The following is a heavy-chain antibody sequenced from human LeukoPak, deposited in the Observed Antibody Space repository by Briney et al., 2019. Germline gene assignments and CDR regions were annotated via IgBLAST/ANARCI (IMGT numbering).Heavy chain of an antibody. J-gene: IGHJ4*02. CDR2: INHSGST. V-gene: IGHV4-34*01. Sequence: SETLSLTCAVYGGSLSGYYWSWIRQPPGKGLEWIGEINHSGSTNYNPSLKSRVTISVDTSKNQFSLKLSSVTAADTAVYYCARLRGYCSGGSCGGTLDYWGQGTLVTVSS. CDR1: GGSLSGYY. D-gene: IGHD2-15*01. CDR3: ARLRGYCSGGSCGGTLDY.